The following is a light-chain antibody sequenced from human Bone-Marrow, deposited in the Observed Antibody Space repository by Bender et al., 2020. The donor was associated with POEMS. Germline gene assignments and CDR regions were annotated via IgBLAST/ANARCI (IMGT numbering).Light chain of an antibody. CDR3: SSYTGRSVAV. Sequence: QSALTQPASVSGSPGQSITISCSGTSSDIGRYNYVSWYQQHPGKAPKLIIYDVSNRPSGVSTRFSGSKSGNTASLTISGLQAEDEANYYCSSYTGRSVAVFGGGTELTVL. V-gene: IGLV2-14*01. CDR1: SSDIGRYNY. J-gene: IGLJ2*01. CDR2: DVS.